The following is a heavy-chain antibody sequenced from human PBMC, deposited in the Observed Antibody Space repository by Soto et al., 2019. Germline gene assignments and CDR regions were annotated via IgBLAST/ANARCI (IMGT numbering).Heavy chain of an antibody. CDR2: INPSGGGT. CDR1: GYTFTSYY. J-gene: IGHJ3*02. V-gene: IGHV1-46*03. CDR3: ARDNGAGLDAFDI. D-gene: IGHD3-10*01. Sequence: QVQLVQSGAEVKKPGASVRVSCKASGYTFTSYYIHWVRQVPGQGLEWMGVINPSGGGTSYAQQFQGTVTMTGDTPTNTVYRELNSLRSEDTAVYYCARDNGAGLDAFDIWGQGTMVTVSS.